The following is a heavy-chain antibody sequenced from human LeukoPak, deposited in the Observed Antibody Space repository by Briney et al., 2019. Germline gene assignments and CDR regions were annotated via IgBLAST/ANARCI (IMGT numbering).Heavy chain of an antibody. V-gene: IGHV1-2*02. D-gene: IGHD3-10*01. J-gene: IGHJ4*02. CDR3: ARDRTMVRGVLSDY. Sequence: ASVKVSCKASGYTFTGYYMHWVRQAPGQGLEWMGWINPNSGGTNYAQKFQGRVTMTRDTSISTAYMELSRLRSDDTAVYYCARDRTMVRGVLSDYWGQGTLVTVSS. CDR1: GYTFTGYY. CDR2: INPNSGGT.